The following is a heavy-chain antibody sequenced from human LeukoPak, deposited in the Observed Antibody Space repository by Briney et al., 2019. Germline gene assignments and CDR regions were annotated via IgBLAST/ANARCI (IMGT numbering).Heavy chain of an antibody. D-gene: IGHD6-13*01. Sequence: SGPTLVKPTQTPTLTCTFSGFSLSSTGVGVGWIRQPPGKALEWLALIYWDDGKHYRSSLKSRLTITKDTSKNQVVLTMTNMDPEDTATYYCAHRLGSSWGFDPWGQGTLVTVSS. CDR2: IYWDDGK. CDR1: GFSLSSTGVG. CDR3: AHRLGSSWGFDP. J-gene: IGHJ5*02. V-gene: IGHV2-5*02.